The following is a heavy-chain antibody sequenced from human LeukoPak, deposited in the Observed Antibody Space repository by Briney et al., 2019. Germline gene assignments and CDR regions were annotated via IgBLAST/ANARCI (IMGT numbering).Heavy chain of an antibody. CDR3: AEAAGGSSDY. Sequence: PGGSLRLASAAYAFTFNRSAMNCVRQAPGKGLEWVSTISGSGAGTYYADSVKGRFTISRDNSKNTLYLQMNSLRAEDTAVYYCAEAAGGSSDYWGQGTLVTVSS. V-gene: IGHV3-23*01. CDR2: ISGSGAGT. D-gene: IGHD3-16*01. CDR1: AFTFNRSA. J-gene: IGHJ4*02.